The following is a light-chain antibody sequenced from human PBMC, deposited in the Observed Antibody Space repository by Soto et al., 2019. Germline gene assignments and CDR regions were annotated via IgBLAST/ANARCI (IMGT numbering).Light chain of an antibody. CDR1: QRVSSTY. J-gene: IGKJ1*01. Sequence: ETVLTQSPGSLSLSPGETATLSCRASQRVSSTYLAWYQQKPGQAPRVLIYGASSRATGIPDRFSGSGSGTDFTLTISRLEPEDFTVYYCHQCGNSWWTFGQGTNVEIK. V-gene: IGKV3-20*01. CDR2: GAS. CDR3: HQCGNSWWT.